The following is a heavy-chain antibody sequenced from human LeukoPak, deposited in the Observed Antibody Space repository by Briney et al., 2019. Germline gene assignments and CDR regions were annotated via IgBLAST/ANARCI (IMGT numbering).Heavy chain of an antibody. J-gene: IGHJ2*01. CDR2: IKENGNEQ. CDR3: ARDADASAFYWYFDL. CDR1: GFTFSSYW. Sequence: PGGSLRLSCTSSGFTFSSYWMSWVRQAPGKGPEWVAHIKENGNEQYYADSVKGRFTISRDNAKNSLYLQMNSLRAEDTAVYYCARDADASAFYWYFDLWGRGTLVTVSS. V-gene: IGHV3-7*01. D-gene: IGHD2-8*01.